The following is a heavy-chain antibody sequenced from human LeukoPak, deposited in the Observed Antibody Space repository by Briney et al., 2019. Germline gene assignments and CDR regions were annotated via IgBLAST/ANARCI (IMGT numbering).Heavy chain of an antibody. CDR3: ARGRGSGSSLDYFDY. Sequence: SETLSLTCTVSGGSISSGSYYWSWIRQPAGKGLEWIGRIYTSGSTNYNPSLKSRVTISVDTSKNQFSLKLSSVTAADTAVYYCARGRGSGSSLDYFDYWGQGTLVTVSS. J-gene: IGHJ4*02. CDR1: GGSISSGSYY. CDR2: IYTSGST. D-gene: IGHD3-10*01. V-gene: IGHV4-61*02.